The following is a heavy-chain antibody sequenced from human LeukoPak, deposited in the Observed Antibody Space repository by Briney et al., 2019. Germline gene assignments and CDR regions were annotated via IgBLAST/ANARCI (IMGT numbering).Heavy chain of an antibody. CDR3: ARKGRGPYGSVNGYFDY. Sequence: SETLSPTCTVSGNSISSGYYWGWIRQPPGTGLEWIGIIYHTGTTYYNSSLKSRVTISVDTSKNQFSLKLNFVTAADTAVYYCARKGRGPYGSVNGYFDYWGQGTLVTVSS. J-gene: IGHJ4*02. V-gene: IGHV4-38-2*02. CDR1: GNSISSGYY. CDR2: IYHTGTT. D-gene: IGHD3-10*01.